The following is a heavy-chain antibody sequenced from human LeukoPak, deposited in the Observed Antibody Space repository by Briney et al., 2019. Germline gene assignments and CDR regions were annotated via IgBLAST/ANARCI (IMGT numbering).Heavy chain of an antibody. J-gene: IGHJ4*02. V-gene: IGHV3-7*01. Sequence: GGSLRLSCVASELIFSDFCMTWVRHSRGKGLEWVATIKKDGSERYYVDSVKGRFTISRDNAKNSLYLQMNSLRAEDTAVYYCARWGEKQQLVQYWGQGTLVTVSS. D-gene: IGHD6-13*01. CDR2: IKKDGSER. CDR3: ARWGEKQQLVQY. CDR1: ELIFSDFC.